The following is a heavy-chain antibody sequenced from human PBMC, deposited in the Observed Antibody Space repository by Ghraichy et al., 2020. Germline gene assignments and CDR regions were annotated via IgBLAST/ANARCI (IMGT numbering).Heavy chain of an antibody. CDR1: GFTFGDYA. V-gene: IGHV3-49*03. Sequence: GGSLRLSCTASGFTFGDYAMSWFRQAPGKGLEWVGFIRSKAYGGTTEYAASVKGRFTISRDDSKSIAYLQMNSLKTEDTAVYYCTSGGQWLAPDVWGKGTTVTVSS. J-gene: IGHJ6*04. CDR2: IRSKAYGGTT. CDR3: TSGGQWLAPDV. D-gene: IGHD6-19*01.